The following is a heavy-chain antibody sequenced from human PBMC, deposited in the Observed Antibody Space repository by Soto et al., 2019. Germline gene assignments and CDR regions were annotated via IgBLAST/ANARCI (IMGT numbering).Heavy chain of an antibody. CDR1: GGSMSRGGYS. Sequence: SETRCLRWGGSGGSMSRGGYSVSWIRQPPGKGLEWIGHIYHSGSTYYNPSLKSRVTISVDRSKNHFSLKLSSVTAADTAVYYCARGHYSDSSAAFDYWGQGTLVTVS. CDR3: ARGHYSDSSAAFDY. CDR2: IYHSGST. J-gene: IGHJ4*02. V-gene: IGHV4-30-2*01. D-gene: IGHD3-22*01.